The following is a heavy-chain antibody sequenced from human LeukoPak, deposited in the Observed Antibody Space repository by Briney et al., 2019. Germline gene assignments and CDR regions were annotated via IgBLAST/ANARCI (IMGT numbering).Heavy chain of an antibody. V-gene: IGHV4-38-2*02. CDR1: GYSISSGYY. J-gene: IGHJ5*02. CDR3: ARGVVAAAVTAWFDP. Sequence: SETLSLTCTVSGYSISSGYYWGWIRQPPGKGLEWIGSIYHSGSTYYNPSLKSRVTISVDTSKNQFSLKLSSVTAADTAVYYCARGVVAAAVTAWFDPWGQGTLVTVSS. CDR2: IYHSGST. D-gene: IGHD6-13*01.